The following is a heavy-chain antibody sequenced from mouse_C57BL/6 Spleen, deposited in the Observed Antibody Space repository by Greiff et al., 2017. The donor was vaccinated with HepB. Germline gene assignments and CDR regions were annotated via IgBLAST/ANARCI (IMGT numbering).Heavy chain of an antibody. CDR1: GYTFTSYW. CDR2: LYPGSGST. D-gene: IGHD2-4*01. J-gene: IGHJ3*01. V-gene: IGHV1-55*01. Sequence: VQLQQPGAELVKPGASVKMSCKASGYTFTSYWITWVKQRPGQGLEWIGDLYPGSGSTNYNEQFKSKATLTVDTSSSTAYMQLSSLTSEDSAVYYCATYDYDGVAFAYWGQGTLVTVSA. CDR3: ATYDYDGVAFAY.